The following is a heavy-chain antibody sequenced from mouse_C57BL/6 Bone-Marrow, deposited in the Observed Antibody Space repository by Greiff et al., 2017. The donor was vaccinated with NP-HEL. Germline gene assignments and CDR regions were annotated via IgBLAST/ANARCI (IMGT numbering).Heavy chain of an antibody. Sequence: QVQLQQPGAELLKPGASVKLSCKASGYTFTSYWMQWVKQRPGQGLEWIGEIDPSDSYTNYNQKFKGKATLTVDTSSSTAYMQLSSLTSEDSAVYYCARWSGMDYWGQGTSVTVSS. CDR2: IDPSDSYT. V-gene: IGHV1-50*01. CDR3: ARWSGMDY. J-gene: IGHJ4*01. D-gene: IGHD1-3*01. CDR1: GYTFTSYW.